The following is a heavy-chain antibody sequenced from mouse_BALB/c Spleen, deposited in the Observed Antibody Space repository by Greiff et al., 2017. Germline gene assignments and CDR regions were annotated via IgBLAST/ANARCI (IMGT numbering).Heavy chain of an antibody. CDR1: GFTFSSFG. J-gene: IGHJ2*01. D-gene: IGHD2-1*01. CDR3: ARSNYYGNFGYFDY. V-gene: IGHV5-17*02. Sequence: EVKLVESGGGLVQPGGSRKLSCAASGFTFSSFGMHWVRQAPEKGLEWVAYISSGSSTIYYADTVKGRFTISRDNPKNTLFLQMTSLRSEDTAMYYCARSNYYGNFGYFDYWGQGTTLTGAS. CDR2: ISSGSSTI.